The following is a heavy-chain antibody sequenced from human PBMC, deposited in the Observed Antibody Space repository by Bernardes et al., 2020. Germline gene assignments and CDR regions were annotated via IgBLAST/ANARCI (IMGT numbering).Heavy chain of an antibody. CDR1: GGSISSSSYY. Sequence: SETLSLTCTVSGGSISSSSYYWGWIRQPPGKGLEWIGSIYYSGSTYYNPSLKSRVTISVDTSKNQFSLKLSSVTAADTAVYYCARHLKRLLPPWAFDIWGQGTMVTVSS. CDR2: IYYSGST. CDR3: ARHLKRLLPPWAFDI. J-gene: IGHJ3*02. V-gene: IGHV4-39*01. D-gene: IGHD3-3*01.